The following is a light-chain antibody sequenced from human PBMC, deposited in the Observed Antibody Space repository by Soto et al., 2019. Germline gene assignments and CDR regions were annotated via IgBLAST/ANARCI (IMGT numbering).Light chain of an antibody. Sequence: PGERATLSCRASQRISRNFLAWFQQKPGLPLRLLIYGASTRASGVPDRFSGGGSGTDFVLTISRLEPEDFAVYYCQQYGRSPFTFGQGTKLQIK. CDR3: QQYGRSPFT. CDR1: QRISRNF. J-gene: IGKJ2*01. V-gene: IGKV3-20*01. CDR2: GAS.